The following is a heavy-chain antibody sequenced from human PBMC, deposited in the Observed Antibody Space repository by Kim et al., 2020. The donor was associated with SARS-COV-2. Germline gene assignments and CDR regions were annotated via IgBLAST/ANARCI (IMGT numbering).Heavy chain of an antibody. Sequence: GGSLRLSCAASGFSVTVNYMSWVRQAPGMGLEWLSVIYGGGTTKYADSVKGRFTISRDDSKNTLYLQMNSLRAEDTAVYYCTRPHSRSRLYGMDVWGQGTTVTVSS. D-gene: IGHD6-6*01. CDR3: TRPHSRSRLYGMDV. V-gene: IGHV3-53*01. J-gene: IGHJ6*02. CDR1: GFSVTVNY. CDR2: IYGGGTT.